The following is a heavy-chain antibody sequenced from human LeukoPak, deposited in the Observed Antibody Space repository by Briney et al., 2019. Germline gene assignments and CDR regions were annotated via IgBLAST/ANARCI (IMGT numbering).Heavy chain of an antibody. CDR3: TREYSSGWPFDF. J-gene: IGHJ4*02. Sequence: PGGSLKLSCAASGFTFSASAVRWVRRASGKGLEWVGCIRSKADTYTTSYAASVKGRFTISRDDSKNTAFLQLNSLKTEDTAVYYCTREYSSGWPFDFWGQGTLVTVSS. CDR2: IRSKADTYTT. D-gene: IGHD6-19*01. V-gene: IGHV3-73*01. CDR1: GFTFSASA.